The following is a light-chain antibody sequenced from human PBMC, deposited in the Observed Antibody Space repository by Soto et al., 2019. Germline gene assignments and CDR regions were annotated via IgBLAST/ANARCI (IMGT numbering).Light chain of an antibody. CDR2: GAS. CDR1: QSVSSSY. Sequence: EIVLTQSPGTLSLSPGERATLSCRASQSVSSSYLAWYQQKPGQAPRLLIYGASSRATGIPDRFSGSASGTDFTLTISRLEPEYFAVYYRQQYGSSRPYTFGQGTKLAIK. J-gene: IGKJ2*01. V-gene: IGKV3-20*01. CDR3: QQYGSSRPYT.